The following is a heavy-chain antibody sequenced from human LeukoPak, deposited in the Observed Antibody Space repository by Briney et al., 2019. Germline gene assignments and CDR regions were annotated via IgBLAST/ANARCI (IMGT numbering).Heavy chain of an antibody. CDR3: ARGHYDILTGLRNFDY. D-gene: IGHD3-9*01. V-gene: IGHV1-18*01. J-gene: IGHJ4*02. Sequence: AASVKVSCKASGYTFTSYGISWVRQAPGQGLEWMGWISAYNGNTNYAQKLQGRVTMTTDTSTSTAYMELRSLRSDDTAVYYCARGHYDILTGLRNFDYWGQGTLVTVSS. CDR2: ISAYNGNT. CDR1: GYTFTSYG.